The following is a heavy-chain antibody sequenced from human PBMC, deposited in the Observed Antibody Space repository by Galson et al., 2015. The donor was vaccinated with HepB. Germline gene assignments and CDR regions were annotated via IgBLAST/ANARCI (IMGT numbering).Heavy chain of an antibody. Sequence: SVKVSCKASGFTFTSSAVQWVRQARGQRLEWIGWIVVGSGNTNYAQKFQERVTITRDMSTSTAYMELSSLRSEDTAVYYCAADQSGSYFDAFDIWGQGTMVTVSS. CDR2: IVVGSGNT. CDR3: AADQSGSYFDAFDI. D-gene: IGHD1-26*01. CDR1: GFTFTSSA. V-gene: IGHV1-58*01. J-gene: IGHJ3*02.